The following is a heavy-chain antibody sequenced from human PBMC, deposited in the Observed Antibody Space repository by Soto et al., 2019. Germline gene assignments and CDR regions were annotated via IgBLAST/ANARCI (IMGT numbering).Heavy chain of an antibody. Sequence: TSETLSLTCAVYGGSFSGYYWSWIRQPPGKGLEWIGEINHSGSTNYNPSLKSRVTISVDTSKNQFSLKLSSVTAADTAVYYCARGHLSLVLRYFDWSKYYFDYWGQGTLVTVSS. V-gene: IGHV4-34*01. J-gene: IGHJ4*02. CDR2: INHSGST. CDR3: ARGHLSLVLRYFDWSKYYFDY. CDR1: GGSFSGYY. D-gene: IGHD3-9*01.